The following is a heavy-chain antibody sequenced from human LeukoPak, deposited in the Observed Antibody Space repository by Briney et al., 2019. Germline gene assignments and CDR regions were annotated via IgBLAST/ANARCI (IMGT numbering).Heavy chain of an antibody. D-gene: IGHD2-21*02. Sequence: ALSLTCTVSGGSISSGGYYWSWIRQHPGKGLEWIGYIYYSGSTYYNPSLKSRVTISVDRSKNQFSLKLSSVTAADTAMYFCARTPTYCGGDCYYFDPWGQGTLVTVSS. V-gene: IGHV4-31*03. CDR2: IYYSGST. CDR1: GGSISSGGYY. CDR3: ARTPTYCGGDCYYFDP. J-gene: IGHJ5*02.